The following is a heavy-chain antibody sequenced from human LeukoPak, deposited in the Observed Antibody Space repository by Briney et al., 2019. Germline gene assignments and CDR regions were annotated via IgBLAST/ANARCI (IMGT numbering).Heavy chain of an antibody. J-gene: IGHJ3*01. V-gene: IGHV4-61*02. CDR3: AREGRLLKISYYSDSSATFDF. Sequence: PSQTLSLTCTVSGGSISSGGYYWSWIRQPAGKGLEWIGRIYTSGSTNYNPSLKSRVTISADTSKNRFSLKLISVTAADTAVYYCAREGRLLKISYYSDSSATFDFWGQGTMVAVSS. D-gene: IGHD3-22*01. CDR1: GGSISSGGYY. CDR2: IYTSGST.